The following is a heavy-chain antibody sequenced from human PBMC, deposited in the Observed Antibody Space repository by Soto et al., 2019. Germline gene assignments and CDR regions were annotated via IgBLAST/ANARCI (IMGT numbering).Heavy chain of an antibody. CDR1: GFTFSNYA. CDR2: ISGRGGRS. V-gene: IGHV3-23*01. D-gene: IGHD3-16*01. J-gene: IGHJ4*02. CDR3: AKAYFVWSSEQPYYFDY. Sequence: EVQLLDSGGGLVQPGGSLRLSCAASGFTFSNYAMTWFRQGPGKGLDWVSGISGRGGRSYYADSVKGRFTISRDNSKSTLYLQMNSLRAEDTAVYYCAKAYFVWSSEQPYYFDYWGQGTLVTVSS.